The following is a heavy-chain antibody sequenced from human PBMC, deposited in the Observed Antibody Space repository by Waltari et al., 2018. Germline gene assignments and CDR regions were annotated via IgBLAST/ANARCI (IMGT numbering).Heavy chain of an antibody. J-gene: IGHJ6*03. V-gene: IGHV1-69-2*01. CDR1: GYTFTDYY. CDR3: ATSAVDSGSYDYYYYYMDV. Sequence: EVQLVQSGAEVKKPGATVKISCKASGYTFTDYYMHWVQQAPGKGLEWMGRVDPEDGETIDAEKFQGRVTITADTSTDTAYMELSSLRSEDTAVYYCATSAVDSGSYDYYYYYMDVWGKGTTVTVSS. D-gene: IGHD1-26*01. CDR2: VDPEDGET.